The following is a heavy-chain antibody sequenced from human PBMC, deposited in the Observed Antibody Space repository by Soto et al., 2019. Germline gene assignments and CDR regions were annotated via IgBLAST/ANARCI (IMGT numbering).Heavy chain of an antibody. CDR2: IIPIFGTA. Sequence: SVKVSCKASGGTFSSYAISWVRQAPGQGLEWMGGIIPIFGTANYAQKFQGRVTITADESTSTAYMELSSLRSEDTAVYYCARADHLVGGVNHYYCGMDVWGQGTTVPVSS. J-gene: IGHJ6*02. V-gene: IGHV1-69*13. CDR3: ARADHLVGGVNHYYCGMDV. CDR1: GGTFSSYA. D-gene: IGHD3-10*01.